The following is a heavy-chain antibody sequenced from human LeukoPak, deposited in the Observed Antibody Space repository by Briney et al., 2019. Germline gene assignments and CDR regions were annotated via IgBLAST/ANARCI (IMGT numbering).Heavy chain of an antibody. CDR3: AKGFGDYYYYYMDV. V-gene: IGHV3-23*01. Sequence: GGSLRLSCAASGFTFSNYAMIWVRQAPGKGLEWVSAISGTGGSTYYPDSVKGRFTISRDNSKNTVYLQMNRLRADDTAVYYCAKGFGDYYYYYMDVWGKGTTVTVSS. CDR1: GFTFSNYA. D-gene: IGHD3-16*01. J-gene: IGHJ6*03. CDR2: ISGTGGST.